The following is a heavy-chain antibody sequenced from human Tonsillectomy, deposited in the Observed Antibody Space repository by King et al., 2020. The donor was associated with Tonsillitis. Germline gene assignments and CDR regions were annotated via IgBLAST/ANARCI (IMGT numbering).Heavy chain of an antibody. CDR1: GFTFSNYE. V-gene: IGHV3-48*03. CDR2: MTSSGSKI. CDR3: ERENSSSVFHYYGLDS. J-gene: IGHJ6*02. Sequence: VQLVESGGGLVQPGVSLKLSCAASGFTFSNYEMNWVRQAPGKGLEWVSYMTSSGSKIYYADSVKGLFTISRDNAKHTLSLQMDSLRVENTAIYYCERENSSSVFHYYGLDSWGQGTTGTVSS. D-gene: IGHD3-22*01.